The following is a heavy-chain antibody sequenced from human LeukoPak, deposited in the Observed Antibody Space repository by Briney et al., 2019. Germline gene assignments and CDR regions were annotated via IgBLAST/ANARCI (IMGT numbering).Heavy chain of an antibody. V-gene: IGHV4-39*01. CDR3: ARSPLNIAAAAFDI. CDR2: IYYSGST. Sequence: SETLSLTCTVSGGSISSSSYYWGWIRQPPGKGLEWIASIYYSGSTYYNPSLKSRVTVSVDTSKNQFSLKLHSVTAADTAVYSCARSPLNIAAAAFDIWGQGTMVTVSS. D-gene: IGHD6-13*01. J-gene: IGHJ3*02. CDR1: GGSISSSSYY.